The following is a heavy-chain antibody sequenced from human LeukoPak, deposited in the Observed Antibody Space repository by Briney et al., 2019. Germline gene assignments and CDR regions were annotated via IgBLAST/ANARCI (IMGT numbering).Heavy chain of an antibody. CDR1: GFRFNIYG. CDR3: AKDATPMSSIWDHFGS. V-gene: IGHV3-23*01. Sequence: GGSLRLACVGSGFRFNIYGVSWVRQAPGKGPEWVSSVGGGSDIHYADSVKGRFTGSRDDAKNTVYLQMDSLRAEDTAIYFCAKDATPMSSIWDHFGSWGQGTLVTVSS. J-gene: IGHJ4*02. D-gene: IGHD1-26*01. CDR2: VGGGSDI.